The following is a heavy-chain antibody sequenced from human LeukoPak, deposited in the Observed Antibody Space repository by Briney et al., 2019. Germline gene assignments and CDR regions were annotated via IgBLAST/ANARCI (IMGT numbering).Heavy chain of an antibody. V-gene: IGHV4-34*01. CDR2: INHSGST. Sequence: SETLSLTCAVYGGSFSGYYWSWIRQPPGKGLEWIGEINHSGSTNYNPSLKSRVTISVDTSKNQFSLKLSSVTAADTAVYYCARGGRAGRGDSYGRTNYFDYWGQGTLLTVSS. J-gene: IGHJ4*02. CDR3: ARGGRAGRGDSYGRTNYFDY. CDR1: GGSFSGYY. D-gene: IGHD5-18*01.